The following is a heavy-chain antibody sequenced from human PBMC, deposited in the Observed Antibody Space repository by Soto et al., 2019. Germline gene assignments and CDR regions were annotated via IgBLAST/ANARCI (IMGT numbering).Heavy chain of an antibody. Sequence: SQTLSLTCAISGDSVSSNSAAWNWIRQSPSRGLEWLGRTYYRSKWYNDYAVSVKSRITINPDTSKNQFSLQLNSVTPEDTAVYYCARETDTILGVVLMYYGMDVWGQGTTVTVSS. CDR1: GDSVSSNSAA. D-gene: IGHD3-3*01. V-gene: IGHV6-1*01. CDR2: TYYRSKWYN. CDR3: ARETDTILGVVLMYYGMDV. J-gene: IGHJ6*02.